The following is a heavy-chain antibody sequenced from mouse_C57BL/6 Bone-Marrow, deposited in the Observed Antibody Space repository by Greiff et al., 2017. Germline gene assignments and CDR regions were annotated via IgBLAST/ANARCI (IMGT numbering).Heavy chain of an antibody. V-gene: IGHV14-4*01. D-gene: IGHD3-2*02. CDR2: IDPENGDT. CDR3: TTETAQASFAY. CDR1: GFNIKDDY. Sequence: EVQLQESGAELVRPGASVKLSCTASGFNIKDDYMHWVKQRPEQGLEWIGWIDPENGDTEYASKFQGKATITADTSSNTAYLQRSSLTSEDTAVYYCTTETAQASFAYWGQGTLVTVSA. J-gene: IGHJ3*01.